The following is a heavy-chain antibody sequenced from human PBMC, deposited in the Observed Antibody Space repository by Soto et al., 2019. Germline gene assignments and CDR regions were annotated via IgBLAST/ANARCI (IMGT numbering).Heavy chain of an antibody. CDR1: GGSISSGDYY. D-gene: IGHD3-22*01. CDR2: IYYSGGT. Sequence: KPSETLSLTCTVSGGSISSGDYYWSWIRQPPGKGLEWIGYIYYSGGTYYNPSLKSRVTISVDTSKNQFSLKLSSVTAADTAVYYCASNDENSSCYRDWGQGTLVTVSS. V-gene: IGHV4-30-4*01. CDR3: ASNDENSSCYRD. J-gene: IGHJ4*02.